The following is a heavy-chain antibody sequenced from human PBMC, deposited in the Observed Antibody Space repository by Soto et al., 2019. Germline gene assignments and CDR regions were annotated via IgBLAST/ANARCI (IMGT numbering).Heavy chain of an antibody. CDR3: ARESGDSPAYFDY. CDR1: GYTFTRHY. D-gene: IGHD2-21*02. V-gene: IGHV1-46*01. CDR2: INLSGGST. J-gene: IGHJ4*02. Sequence: ASVKVSCKASGYTFTRHYMHWVRQAPGQGLEWMGVINLSGGSTSYAQKFQGRITMTRDTSTSTVYTELSSLRSDDTAVYYCARESGDSPAYFDYWGQGTLVTVSS.